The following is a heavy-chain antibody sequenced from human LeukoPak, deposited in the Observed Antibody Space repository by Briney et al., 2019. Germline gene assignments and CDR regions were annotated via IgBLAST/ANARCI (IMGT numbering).Heavy chain of an antibody. Sequence: GGSLRLSCAASGSPFSSYSMTWVRQAPGKGLEWVANIKPDGTTKFYVDSVKGRFTISRDNALNSLYLQMNSLRAEDTAIYYCARSIPYGTTWYGRSDYWGQGTLVTVSS. J-gene: IGHJ4*02. CDR1: GSPFSSYS. CDR2: IKPDGTTK. CDR3: ARSIPYGTTWYGRSDY. D-gene: IGHD6-13*01. V-gene: IGHV3-7*03.